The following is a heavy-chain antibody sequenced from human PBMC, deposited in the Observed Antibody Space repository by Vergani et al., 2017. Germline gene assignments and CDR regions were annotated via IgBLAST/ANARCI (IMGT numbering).Heavy chain of an antibody. Sequence: VQLLESGPGLVKPSETLSLTCTVSGGSISSYYWSWIRQPPGKGLEWIGYIYYSGSTNYNPSLKSRVTISVDTSKNQFSLKLSSVTAADTAVYYCAKDSHIAVAGLSGYWGQGTLVTVSS. CDR1: GGSISSYY. J-gene: IGHJ4*02. CDR2: IYYSGST. D-gene: IGHD6-19*01. CDR3: AKDSHIAVAGLSGY. V-gene: IGHV4-59*01.